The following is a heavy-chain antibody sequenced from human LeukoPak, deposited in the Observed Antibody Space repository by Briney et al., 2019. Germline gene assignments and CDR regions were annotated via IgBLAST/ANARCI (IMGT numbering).Heavy chain of an antibody. D-gene: IGHD3-9*01. Sequence: SETLSLTCTVSGYSISSDYYWGWIRQPPGKGLEWIGSVHHSGRTYYNPSLKSRVTISVDTSKNQFSLKLSSVTAADTAVYYCATAETIYDILSRQLDYWGQGTLVTVSS. CDR2: VHHSGRT. J-gene: IGHJ4*02. V-gene: IGHV4-38-2*02. CDR1: GYSISSDYY. CDR3: ATAETIYDILSRQLDY.